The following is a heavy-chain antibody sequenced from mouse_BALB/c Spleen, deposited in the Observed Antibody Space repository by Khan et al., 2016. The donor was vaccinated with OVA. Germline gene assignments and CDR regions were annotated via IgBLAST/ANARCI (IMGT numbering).Heavy chain of an antibody. J-gene: IGHJ2*01. D-gene: IGHD1-1*01. Sequence: EVELVESGPGLVKPSQSLSLTCTVTAYSITSDYAWNWIRKFPGNKLEWMGFISYSGNTNYNPSLKSRISITRDTSKNQFFLQLNSVTTEDTATYYCARVYGGDFDYWGQGTTLTVSS. CDR2: ISYSGNT. V-gene: IGHV3-2*02. CDR3: ARVYGGDFDY. CDR1: AYSITSDYA.